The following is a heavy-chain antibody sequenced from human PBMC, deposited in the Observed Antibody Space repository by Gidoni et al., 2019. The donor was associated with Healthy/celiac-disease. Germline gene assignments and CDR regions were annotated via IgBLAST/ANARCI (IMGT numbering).Heavy chain of an antibody. D-gene: IGHD3-22*01. Sequence: QMQLVQSGPEVKKPGTSVKVPCKASGFTFTSPAMQWVRQARGQRLEWIGWIVVGSGNTNYAQKFQERVTITRDMSTSTAYMELSSLRSEDTAVYYCAAVHANYYDSSGYPFDAFDIWGQGTMVTVSS. J-gene: IGHJ3*02. CDR3: AAVHANYYDSSGYPFDAFDI. V-gene: IGHV1-58*02. CDR1: GFTFTSPA. CDR2: IVVGSGNT.